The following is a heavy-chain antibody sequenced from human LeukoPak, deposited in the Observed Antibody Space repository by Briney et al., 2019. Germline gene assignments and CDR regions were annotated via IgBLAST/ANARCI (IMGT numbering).Heavy chain of an antibody. CDR1: GGSISSYY. CDR2: IYTSGST. CDR3: ARLLPPSGSYSYYYYYMDV. J-gene: IGHJ6*03. D-gene: IGHD1-26*01. Sequence: PSETLSFTCTVSGGSISSYYWSWIRQPPGKGLEWIGSIYTSGSTNYKPSLKSRVTISVDTSKNQFSLKLTSVTAADTAVYYCARLLPPSGSYSYYYYYMDVWGKGTTVTVSS. V-gene: IGHV4-4*09.